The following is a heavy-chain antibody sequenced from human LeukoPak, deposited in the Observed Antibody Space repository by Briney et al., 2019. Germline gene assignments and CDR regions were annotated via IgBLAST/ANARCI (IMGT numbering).Heavy chain of an antibody. V-gene: IGHV4-39*01. Sequence: PSETLSLTCTVSGGSISSSDYYWGWIRQPPGKGLEWIGSVYYSGSTYYNPSLKSRVTISVDTSRNQFSLKLSSVTAADTAVYYCARRLRLQLDNWFDPWGQGTLVTVSS. CDR3: ARRLRLQLDNWFDP. CDR2: VYYSGST. D-gene: IGHD5-18*01. J-gene: IGHJ5*02. CDR1: GGSISSSDYY.